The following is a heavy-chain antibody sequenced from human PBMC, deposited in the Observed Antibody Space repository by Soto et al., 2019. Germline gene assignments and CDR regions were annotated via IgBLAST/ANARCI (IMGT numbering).Heavy chain of an antibody. CDR2: ITHGGST. V-gene: IGHV4-34*01. CDR3: ARGRLFLTPSGLAITYFDY. CDR1: SGSFSGYY. J-gene: IGHJ4*02. Sequence: QVQLQQWGAGLLKPSETLSLTCAVYSGSFSGYYYSWIRQPPGKGLEWIGEITHGGSTTYSPSLKSRVSMSLDTSKSQCSLKMTSVTAADTAVYYCARGRLFLTPSGLAITYFDYWGQGSLVSVSS. D-gene: IGHD3-3*01.